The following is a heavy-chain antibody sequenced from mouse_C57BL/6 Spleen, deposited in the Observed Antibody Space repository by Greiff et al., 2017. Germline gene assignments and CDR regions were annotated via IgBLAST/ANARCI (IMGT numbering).Heavy chain of an antibody. CDR2: IDPSDSYT. Sequence: VQLQQPGAELVMPGASVKLSCKASGYTFTSYWMHWVKQRPGQGLEWIGEIDPSDSYTNYNQKFKGKSTLTVDKSSSTAYMQLSSLTSEDSAVYYCARSTPSFAYWGQGTLVTVSA. J-gene: IGHJ3*01. CDR1: GYTFTSYW. V-gene: IGHV1-69*01. CDR3: ARSTPSFAY.